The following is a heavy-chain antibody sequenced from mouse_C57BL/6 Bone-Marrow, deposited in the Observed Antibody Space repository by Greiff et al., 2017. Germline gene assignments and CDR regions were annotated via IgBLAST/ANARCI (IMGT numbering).Heavy chain of an antibody. J-gene: IGHJ4*01. CDR2: ISSGSSTI. Sequence: EVKVVESGGGLVKPGGSLKLSCAASGFTFSDYGMHWVRQAPEKGLEWVAYISSGSSTIYYADTVKGRFTISSDNAKNTLFLQMTSLRSEDTAMYYCARNRGYAMDYWGQGTSVTVSS. CDR1: GFTFSDYG. V-gene: IGHV5-17*01. CDR3: ARNRGYAMDY.